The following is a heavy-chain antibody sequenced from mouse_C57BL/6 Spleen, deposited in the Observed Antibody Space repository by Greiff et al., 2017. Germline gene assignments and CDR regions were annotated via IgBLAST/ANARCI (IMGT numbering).Heavy chain of an antibody. Sequence: EVKLMESGGGLVKPGGSLKLSCAASGFTFSSYAMSWVRQTPEKRLEWVATISDGGSYTYYPDNVKGRFTISRDNAKNNLYLQMSHLKSEDTAMYYCARDRGTTVVATDYWGQGTTLTVSS. CDR2: ISDGGSYT. V-gene: IGHV5-4*01. CDR3: ARDRGTTVVATDY. CDR1: GFTFSSYA. J-gene: IGHJ2*01. D-gene: IGHD1-1*01.